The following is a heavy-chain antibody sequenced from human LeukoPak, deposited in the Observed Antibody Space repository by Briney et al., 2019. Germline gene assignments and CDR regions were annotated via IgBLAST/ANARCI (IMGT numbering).Heavy chain of an antibody. J-gene: IGHJ3*02. D-gene: IGHD3-22*01. Sequence: PSGTLSVTCAVSGGSISSSNWWSWVRQPPGKGLEWFGEIYHSGSTNYNPSLKSRVTISVDKSKNQFSLKLSSVTAADTAVYYCARDKGLSGYYPGAFDIWGQGTMVTVSS. CDR1: GGSISSSNW. CDR2: IYHSGST. CDR3: ARDKGLSGYYPGAFDI. V-gene: IGHV4-4*02.